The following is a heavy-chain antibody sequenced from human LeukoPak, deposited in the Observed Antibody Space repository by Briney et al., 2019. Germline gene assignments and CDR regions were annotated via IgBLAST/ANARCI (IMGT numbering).Heavy chain of an antibody. CDR3: ARGYYGSGSYQYYFDY. Sequence: SETLSLTCTVSGGSISSGDYYWSWIRQPPGKGLEWIGYIYYSGSTYYNPSLKSRVTISVDTSKNQFSLKLSSVTAADTAVYYCARGYYGSGSYQYYFDYWGQGTLVTVSS. D-gene: IGHD3-10*01. CDR2: IYYSGST. V-gene: IGHV4-30-4*01. CDR1: GGSISSGDYY. J-gene: IGHJ4*02.